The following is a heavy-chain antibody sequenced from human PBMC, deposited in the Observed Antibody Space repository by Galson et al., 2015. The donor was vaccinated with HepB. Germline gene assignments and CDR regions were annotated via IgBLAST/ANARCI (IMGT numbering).Heavy chain of an antibody. CDR1: GFTFSSYG. CDR3: ARDRMVGATSYMDV. Sequence: SLRLSCAASGFTFSSYGMHWVRRAPGKGLEWVAVIWYDGSNKYYADSVKGRFTISRDNSKNTLYLQMNSLRAEDTAVYYCARDRMVGATSYMDVWGKGTTVTVSS. CDR2: IWYDGSNK. D-gene: IGHD1-26*01. J-gene: IGHJ6*03. V-gene: IGHV3-33*01.